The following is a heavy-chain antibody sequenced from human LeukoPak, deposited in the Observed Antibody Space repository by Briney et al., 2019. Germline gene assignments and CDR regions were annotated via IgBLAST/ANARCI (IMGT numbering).Heavy chain of an antibody. CDR3: ARVGDTDAFDI. Sequence: GGSLRLSCAASGFTFSSYAMSWVRQAPGKGLEWVSAIGTAGDTYYPGSVKGRFTISRENAKNSLYLQMNSLRAGDTAVYYCARVGDTDAFDIWGQGTMVTVSS. V-gene: IGHV3-13*01. D-gene: IGHD2-21*01. CDR2: IGTAGDT. J-gene: IGHJ3*02. CDR1: GFTFSSYA.